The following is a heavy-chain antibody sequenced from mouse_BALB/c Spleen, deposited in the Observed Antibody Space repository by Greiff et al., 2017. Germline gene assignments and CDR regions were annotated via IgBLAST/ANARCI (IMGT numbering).Heavy chain of an antibody. CDR3: NALTVADY. D-gene: IGHD1-1*01. CDR1: GFNIKDYY. J-gene: IGHJ2*01. CDR2: IDPENGDT. V-gene: IGHV14-4*02. Sequence: VQLKESGAELVRSGASVKLSCTASGFNIKDYYMHWVKQRPEQGLEWIGWIDPENGDTEYAPKFQGKATMTADTSSNTAYLQLSSLTSEDTAVYYCNALTVADYWGQGTTLTVSS.